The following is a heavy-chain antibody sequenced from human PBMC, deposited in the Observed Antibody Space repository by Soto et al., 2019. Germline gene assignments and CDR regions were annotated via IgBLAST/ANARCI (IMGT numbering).Heavy chain of an antibody. CDR1: GGTFSSYA. CDR2: IIPIFGTA. V-gene: IGHV1-69*01. Sequence: QVQLVQSGAEVKKPGSSVKVSCKASGGTFSSYAISWLRQAPGQGLEWMGGIIPIFGTANYAQKFQGRVTITADESTSTAYMELISLRSEDTAVYYCARDSDYGGNTDWYFDPWGRGTLVTVSS. CDR3: ARDSDYGGNTDWYFDP. D-gene: IGHD4-17*01. J-gene: IGHJ2*01.